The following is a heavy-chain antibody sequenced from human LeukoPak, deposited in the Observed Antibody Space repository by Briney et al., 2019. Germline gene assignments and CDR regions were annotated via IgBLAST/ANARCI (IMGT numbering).Heavy chain of an antibody. CDR2: IYSGGST. CDR1: GFTVSSNY. D-gene: IGHD5-18*01. CDR3: ARGYNYGFARYFDY. Sequence: PGGSLRLSCTASGFTVSSNYMSWVRQAPGKGLEWVSVIYSGGSTYYADSVKGRFTISRDNSKNTLYLQMNSLRAEDTAVYYCARGYNYGFARYFDYWGQGTLVTVSS. J-gene: IGHJ4*02. V-gene: IGHV3-66*01.